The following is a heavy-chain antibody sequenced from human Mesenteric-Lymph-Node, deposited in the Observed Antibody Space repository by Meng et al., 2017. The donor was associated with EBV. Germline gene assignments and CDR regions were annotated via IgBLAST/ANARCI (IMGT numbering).Heavy chain of an antibody. Sequence: VQLQELGPGLVKPSGTLSLTCVVSGGSISSNNWWTWVRQSPGKGLEWIGEIYHSGSTNYNPSLKSRVTTSVDKSKNQFSLKLTSVTAADTAVYYCARGGIRGTRVTTSGVWNFDLWGRGTLVTVSS. J-gene: IGHJ2*01. CDR3: ARGGIRGTRVTTSGVWNFDL. CDR2: IYHSGST. V-gene: IGHV4-4*02. CDR1: GGSISSNNW. D-gene: IGHD4-17*01.